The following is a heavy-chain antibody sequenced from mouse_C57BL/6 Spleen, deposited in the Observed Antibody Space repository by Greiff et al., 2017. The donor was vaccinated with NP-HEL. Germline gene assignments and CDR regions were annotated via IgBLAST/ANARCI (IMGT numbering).Heavy chain of an antibody. CDR2: ISSGSSTI. J-gene: IGHJ2*01. CDR3: SRERGPYYFDY. Sequence: EVKLVESGGGLVKPGGSLKLSCAASGFTFSDYGMHWVRQAPEKGLEWVAYISSGSSTIYYADTVKGRFTISRDNAKNTLFLQMTSLRSEDTAMYYCSRERGPYYFDYWGQGTTLTVSS. V-gene: IGHV5-17*01. CDR1: GFTFSDYG.